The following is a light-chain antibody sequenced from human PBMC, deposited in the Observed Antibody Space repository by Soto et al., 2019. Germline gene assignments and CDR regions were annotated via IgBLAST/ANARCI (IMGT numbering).Light chain of an antibody. CDR2: GAS. J-gene: IGKJ2*01. Sequence: EIVMTQSPATLSVSPGERATLSCRASQSVSSNLAWYQQRPGQAPRLLIYGASTRATNIPARFSGSGAGTEVTLAISSLQSEDFSVYYCQQYHKWPPYTFGQGTRLEIK. V-gene: IGKV3-15*01. CDR3: QQYHKWPPYT. CDR1: QSVSSN.